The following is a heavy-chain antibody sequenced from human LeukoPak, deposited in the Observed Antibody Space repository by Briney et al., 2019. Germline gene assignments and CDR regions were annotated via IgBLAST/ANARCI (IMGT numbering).Heavy chain of an antibody. CDR3: ARDGTGSCSGGSCDY. J-gene: IGHJ4*02. D-gene: IGHD2-15*01. CDR2: IIPILGIA. V-gene: IGHV1-69*04. CDR1: GGTFSSYA. Sequence: SVKVSCKASGGTFSSYAISWVRQAPGQGLEWMGRIIPILGIANYAQKFQGRVTITADKSTSTAYMELSSLRSEDTAVYYCARDGTGSCSGGSCDYWGQGTLVTVSS.